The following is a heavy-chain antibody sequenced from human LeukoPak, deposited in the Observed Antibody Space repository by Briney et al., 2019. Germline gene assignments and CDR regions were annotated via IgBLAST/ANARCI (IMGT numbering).Heavy chain of an antibody. CDR1: GFTFSSYA. D-gene: IGHD1/OR15-1a*01. CDR3: VKDYNWNIFHY. J-gene: IGHJ4*02. V-gene: IGHV3-64D*09. Sequence: PGGSLRLSCSASGFTFSSYAMHWVRQAPGKGLEYVSGISSNGGSTYYADSVKGRFTISRDNSKNTLYLQMSSLRADATAVYYCVKDYNWNIFHYWGQGTLVTVSS. CDR2: ISSNGGST.